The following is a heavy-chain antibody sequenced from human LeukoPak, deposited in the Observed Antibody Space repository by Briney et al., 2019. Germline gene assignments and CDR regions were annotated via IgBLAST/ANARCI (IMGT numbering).Heavy chain of an antibody. J-gene: IGHJ6*02. CDR1: VFTFSNYV. Sequence: PGWSLSLSCAASVFTFSNYVMHWVRQAPAKGLEWVAVIWYDGSNKYYADSVKGRFTISRDNSKNTLYLQMNSLRAEDTAVYYCARDLLYDSGYYYGMDVWGQGATVTVSS. CDR3: ARDLLYDSGYYYGMDV. CDR2: IWYDGSNK. V-gene: IGHV3-33*01. D-gene: IGHD3-3*01.